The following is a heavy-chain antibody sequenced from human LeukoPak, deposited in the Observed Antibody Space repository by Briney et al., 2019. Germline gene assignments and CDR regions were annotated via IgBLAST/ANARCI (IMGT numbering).Heavy chain of an antibody. J-gene: IGHJ5*02. V-gene: IGHV3-23*01. CDR2: ISGSGGST. CDR3: ARGKSPGGWFDP. Sequence: GGSLRLSCAASGFTYSTYAMSWVRQAPGKGLEWVSAISGSGGSTYYADSVKGRFTISRDNSKNTLYLQMNSLRAEDTAVYYCARGKSPGGWFDPWGQGTLVTVSS. CDR1: GFTYSTYA.